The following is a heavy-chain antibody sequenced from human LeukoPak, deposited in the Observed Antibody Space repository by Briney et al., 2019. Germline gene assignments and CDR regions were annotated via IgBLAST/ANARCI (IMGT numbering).Heavy chain of an antibody. CDR3: ARAPTGAMTDAFDI. CDR1: GGSISSSSYY. D-gene: IGHD2-2*01. J-gene: IGHJ3*02. CDR2: IYYSGST. Sequence: SQTLSLTCTVSGGSISSSSYYWGWIRQPPGKGLEWIGSIYYSGSTYYNPSLKSRVTISVDTSKNQFSLKLSSVTAADTAVYYCARAPTGAMTDAFDIWGQGTMVTVSS. V-gene: IGHV4-39*07.